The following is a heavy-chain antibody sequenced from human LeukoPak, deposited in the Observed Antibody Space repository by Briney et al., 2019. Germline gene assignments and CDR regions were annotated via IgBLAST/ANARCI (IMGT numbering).Heavy chain of an antibody. V-gene: IGHV7-4-1*02. CDR1: GYTFTNYP. J-gene: IGHJ4*02. CDR2: VNTNTGNP. Sequence: ASVKVSCKTSGYTFTNYPINWVRQAPGQGLEWMGWVNTNTGNPTYAQGLTGRFAFSSDTSVSTAYLQISSLKPEDTAVYYCVSSDDTSGYFLYWGQGTLVTVSS. CDR3: VSSDDTSGYFLY. D-gene: IGHD3-22*01.